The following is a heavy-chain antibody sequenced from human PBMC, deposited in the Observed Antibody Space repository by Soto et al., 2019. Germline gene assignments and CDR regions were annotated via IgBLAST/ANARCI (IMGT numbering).Heavy chain of an antibody. D-gene: IGHD5-18*01. J-gene: IGHJ5*02. Sequence: SQTLSLTCAISGDSVSSNSAAWNWIRQSPSRGLEWLGRTYYRSKWYNDYAVSVKSRITINPDTSKNQFSLQLNSVTPEDTAVYYCAREKRYSYGQYNWFDPWGQGTLVTVSS. CDR3: AREKRYSYGQYNWFDP. CDR2: TYYRSKWYN. V-gene: IGHV6-1*01. CDR1: GDSVSSNSAA.